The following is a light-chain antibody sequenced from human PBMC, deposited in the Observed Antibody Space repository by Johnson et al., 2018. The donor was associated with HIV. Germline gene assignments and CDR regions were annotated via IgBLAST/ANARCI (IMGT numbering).Light chain of an antibody. CDR3: GTWESILSGTDD. CDR1: SSNIGNNY. Sequence: QSVLTQPPSVSAAPGQKVTISCSGSSSNIGNNYVSWYQQLPGTAPKLLIYDNNKRPSGIPDRFSGSKSGTSATLGLTGLPTGDEADYYCGTWESILSGTDDVGSGTKFTVL. CDR2: DNN. V-gene: IGLV1-51*01. J-gene: IGLJ1*01.